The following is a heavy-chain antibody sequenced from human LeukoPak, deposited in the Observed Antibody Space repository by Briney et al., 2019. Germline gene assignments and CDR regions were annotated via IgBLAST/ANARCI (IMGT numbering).Heavy chain of an antibody. J-gene: IGHJ3*02. CDR1: GFTFSSYK. CDR2: INHSGST. D-gene: IGHD3-3*01. V-gene: IGHV4-34*01. Sequence: PGGSLRLSCAASGFTFSSYKMSWVRQPPGKGLEWIGEINHSGSTNYNPSLKSRVTISVDTSKNQFSLKLSSVTAADTAVYYCARGLDYDFWSGYYTCAFDIWGQGTMVTVSS. CDR3: ARGLDYDFWSGYYTCAFDI.